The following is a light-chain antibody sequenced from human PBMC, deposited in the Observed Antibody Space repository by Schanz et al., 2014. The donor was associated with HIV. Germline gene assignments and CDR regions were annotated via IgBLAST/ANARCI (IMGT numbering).Light chain of an antibody. V-gene: IGLV1-51*01. CDR1: TSNIGNNY. CDR3: ATWDATVSAVL. CDR2: ANH. Sequence: QSVLTQPPSVSAAPRQKVTISCSGSTSNIGNNYVSWYQQFPGTAPKLLIYANHERPSEIPDRFSASRTGTSATLAIIGLQSGDEAEYYCATWDATVSAVLFGGGTKLTVL. J-gene: IGLJ2*01.